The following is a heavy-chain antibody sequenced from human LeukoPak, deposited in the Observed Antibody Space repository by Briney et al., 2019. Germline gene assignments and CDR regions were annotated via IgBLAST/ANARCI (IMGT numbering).Heavy chain of an antibody. D-gene: IGHD6-25*01. CDR2: ISSDGTNK. CDR3: ARDRDRAADYYFDY. CDR1: GFTFSSYA. Sequence: GGSLRLSCTASGFTFSSYAMHWVRQAPGKGREWVSVISSDGTNKYYADSVKGRFTISRDNSKNTLYLQMNSLRAEDTALYYCARDRDRAADYYFDYWGQGTLVTVSS. V-gene: IGHV3-30-3*01. J-gene: IGHJ4*02.